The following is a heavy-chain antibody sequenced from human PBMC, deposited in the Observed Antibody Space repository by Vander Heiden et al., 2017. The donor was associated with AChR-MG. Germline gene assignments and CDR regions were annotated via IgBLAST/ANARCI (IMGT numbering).Heavy chain of an antibody. D-gene: IGHD6-13*01. Sequence: QLQLQESGPGLVKPSETLSLTCTVSGGPISRSNSYWGWIRQTPGKGLEWIGSIYDSGSTYYNPSLKSRVTISVDTSKNQFSLKLSSVTAADTAVYYCARPHRSDSSSWYGWFDPWGQGTLVTVSS. V-gene: IGHV4-39*01. CDR2: IYDSGST. CDR3: ARPHRSDSSSWYGWFDP. J-gene: IGHJ5*02. CDR1: GGPISRSNSY.